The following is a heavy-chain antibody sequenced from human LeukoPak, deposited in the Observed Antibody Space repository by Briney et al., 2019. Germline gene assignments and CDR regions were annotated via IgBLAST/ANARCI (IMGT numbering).Heavy chain of an antibody. CDR3: ARDSVTQRYFDWFGPDNYYGMDV. Sequence: PGGSLRLSCAASGFTFSDYYMSWIRQAPGKGLEWVSYISSSGSTIYYADSVKGRFTISRDNAKNSLYLQMNSLRAEDTAVYYCARDSVTQRYFDWFGPDNYYGMDVWGQGTTVTVSS. J-gene: IGHJ6*02. V-gene: IGHV3-11*01. D-gene: IGHD3-9*01. CDR2: ISSSGSTI. CDR1: GFTFSDYY.